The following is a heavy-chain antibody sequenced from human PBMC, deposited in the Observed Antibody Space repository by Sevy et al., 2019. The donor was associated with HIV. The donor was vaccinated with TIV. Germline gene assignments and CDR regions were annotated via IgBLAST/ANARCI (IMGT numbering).Heavy chain of an antibody. J-gene: IGHJ4*02. CDR3: AREGCTRPHDY. Sequence: RGCLRLSCAASGFAFYDYSMSWIRQAPGKGLERVATLSFGCGKINYADSVKGRFTISRDNSKNSFYLQMDNSRVEDTARYYCAREGCTRPHDYWGQGTRVTVSS. V-gene: IGHV3-23*01. CDR2: LSFGCGKI. D-gene: IGHD2-8*01. CDR1: GFAFYDYS.